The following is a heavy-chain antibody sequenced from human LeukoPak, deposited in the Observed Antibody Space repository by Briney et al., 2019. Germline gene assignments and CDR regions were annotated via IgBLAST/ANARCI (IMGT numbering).Heavy chain of an antibody. CDR3: ARRSDWASFDY. CDR1: GYTFTSYD. J-gene: IGHJ4*02. Sequence: ASVKVSCKASGYTFTSYDINWVRQATGQGLEWMGWMNPNSANTGYAQKFQGRVTITRNTSISTAYMELSSLRSEDTAVYYCARRSDWASFDYWGQGTLVTVSS. V-gene: IGHV1-8*01. D-gene: IGHD6-19*01. CDR2: MNPNSANT.